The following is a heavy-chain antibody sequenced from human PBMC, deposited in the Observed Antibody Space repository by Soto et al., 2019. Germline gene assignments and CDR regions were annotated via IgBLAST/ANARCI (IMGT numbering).Heavy chain of an antibody. D-gene: IGHD6-6*01. CDR1: GFSFTGYY. CDR3: AKDLTRQLAYWLDP. Sequence: ASVKVSCKASGFSFTGYYIHWLRQAPGQGLEWMGWINAHSGGTEYAQKFQGRVTLTRDTSIATAYLTLTSLTSDDTALYYCAKDLTRQLAYWLDPWGQGTQVTFSS. J-gene: IGHJ5*02. V-gene: IGHV1-2*02. CDR2: INAHSGGT.